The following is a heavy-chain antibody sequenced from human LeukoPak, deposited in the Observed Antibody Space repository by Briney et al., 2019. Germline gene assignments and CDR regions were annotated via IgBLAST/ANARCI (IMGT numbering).Heavy chain of an antibody. CDR2: MSYDGSNK. V-gene: IGHV3-30-3*01. CDR1: GFTFSIYA. Sequence: GRSLSLSCAASGFTFSIYAMHWVRQAPGKGLEWVAVMSYDGSNKYYADSVKGRFTISRDNSKSTLYLHMNSLRAEDSAVYYCATRNYYGSGSYGFDYWGQGTLVTVSS. CDR3: ATRNYYGSGSYGFDY. J-gene: IGHJ4*02. D-gene: IGHD3-10*01.